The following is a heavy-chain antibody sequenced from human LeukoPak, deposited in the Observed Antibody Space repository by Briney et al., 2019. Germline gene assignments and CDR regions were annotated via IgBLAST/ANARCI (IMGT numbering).Heavy chain of an antibody. CDR1: GFTFSSYW. CDR2: INSDGSST. J-gene: IGHJ4*02. D-gene: IGHD7-27*01. Sequence: AGGSLRLSCAASGFTFSSYWMHWVRQAPGKGLVWVSRINSDGSSTNYADSVKGRFTISRDNAKNTLYLQVKSLRAEDTAVYYCARGLSGWGSLDSWGQGTLVTVSS. CDR3: ARGLSGWGSLDS. V-gene: IGHV3-74*01.